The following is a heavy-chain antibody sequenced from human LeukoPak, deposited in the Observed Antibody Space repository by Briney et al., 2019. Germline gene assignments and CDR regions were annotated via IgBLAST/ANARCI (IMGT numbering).Heavy chain of an antibody. CDR1: GGSISSSSYY. CDR2: IYYSGST. V-gene: IGHV4-39*01. J-gene: IGHJ3*02. D-gene: IGHD1-26*01. Sequence: SETLSLACTVSGGSISSSSYYWGWIRQPPGKGLEWIGSIYYSGSTYYNPSLKSRVTISVDTSKNQFSLRLSSVTAADTAVYYCARHARSGSPDAFDIWGQGTMVTVSS. CDR3: ARHARSGSPDAFDI.